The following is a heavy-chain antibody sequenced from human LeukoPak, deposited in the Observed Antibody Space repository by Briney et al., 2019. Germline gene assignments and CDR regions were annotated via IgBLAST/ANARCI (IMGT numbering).Heavy chain of an antibody. CDR2: ISSSSSYT. V-gene: IGHV3-11*06. J-gene: IGHJ4*02. D-gene: IGHD6-13*01. Sequence: PGGSLRLSCAASGFTFSDYYMSWIRQAPGKGLEWVSYISSSSSYTNYADSVKGRFTISRDNAKNSLYLQMNSLRAEDTAVYYCARDSGGIAAAGTLVYWGQGTLVTVSS. CDR3: ARDSGGIAAAGTLVY. CDR1: GFTFSDYY.